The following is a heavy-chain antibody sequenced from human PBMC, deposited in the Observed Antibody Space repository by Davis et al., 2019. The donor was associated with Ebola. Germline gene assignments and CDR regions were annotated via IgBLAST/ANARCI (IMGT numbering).Heavy chain of an antibody. CDR3: ARVYNWGFDF. V-gene: IGHV3-23*01. CDR1: GFTFSSYW. CDR2: ISGSGGST. D-gene: IGHD1-20*01. J-gene: IGHJ4*02. Sequence: GGSLRLSCAASGFTFSSYWMSWVRQAPGKGLEWVSAISGSGGSTYYAESVKGRFTISRDSAKDSLYLHMDSLRDDDTAVYYCARVYNWGFDFWGQGTLVTVSS.